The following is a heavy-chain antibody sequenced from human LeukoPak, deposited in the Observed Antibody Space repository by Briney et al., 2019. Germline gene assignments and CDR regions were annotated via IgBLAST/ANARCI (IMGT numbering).Heavy chain of an antibody. D-gene: IGHD3-22*01. J-gene: IGHJ6*03. CDR3: ARHSYDSSDFHYMDV. CDR2: IYPDDSDT. V-gene: IGHV5-51*01. Sequence: GESLEISCKGSGYSFTSYWIGWVRQMPGKGLEWMGIIYPDDSDTRYSPSVQGQVTISADKSISTAYLQWGTLRASDTAIYYCARHSYDSSDFHYMDVWGKGTTVTISS. CDR1: GYSFTSYW.